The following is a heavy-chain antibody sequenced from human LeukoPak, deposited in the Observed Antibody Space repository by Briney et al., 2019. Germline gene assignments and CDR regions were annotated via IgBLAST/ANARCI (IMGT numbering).Heavy chain of an antibody. CDR2: ISGSGGSGVST. D-gene: IGHD6-6*01. Sequence: QAGGSLRLSCAASGFTFSSYAMSWARQAPGKGLEWVSTISGSGGSGVSTYYADSVKGRFTISRDNSNNTLYLQMNSLRAEDTAVYYCAKSRSSIAAALNYWGQGTLVTVSS. CDR1: GFTFSSYA. CDR3: AKSRSSIAAALNY. V-gene: IGHV3-23*01. J-gene: IGHJ4*02.